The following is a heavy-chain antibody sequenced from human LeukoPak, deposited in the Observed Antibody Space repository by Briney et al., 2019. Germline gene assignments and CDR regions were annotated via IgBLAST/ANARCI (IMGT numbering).Heavy chain of an antibody. CDR1: GYTFTGYY. V-gene: IGHV1-2*02. CDR3: ARVLGGAITQFDY. J-gene: IGHJ4*02. Sequence: ASVKVSCKASGYTFTGYYMHWVGQAPGQGLEWMGWINPNSGGTNYAQKFQGRVTMTRDTSISTAYMELSRLRSDDTAVYYCARVLGGAITQFDYWGQGTLVTVSS. CDR2: INPNSGGT. D-gene: IGHD3-10*01.